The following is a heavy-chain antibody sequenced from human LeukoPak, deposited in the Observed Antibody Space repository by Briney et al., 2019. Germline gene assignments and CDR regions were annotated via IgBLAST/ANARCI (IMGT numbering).Heavy chain of an antibody. V-gene: IGHV3-30-3*01. J-gene: IGHJ4*02. CDR3: ARAGSGVLWFGEPY. D-gene: IGHD3-10*01. CDR1: GFTFSSYA. CDR2: ISYDGSNK. Sequence: GGSLRPSCAASGFTFSSYAMHWVRQAPGKGLEWVAVISYDGSNKYYADSVKGRFTISRDNSKNTLYLQMNSLRAEDTAVYYCARAGSGVLWFGEPYWGQGTLVTVSS.